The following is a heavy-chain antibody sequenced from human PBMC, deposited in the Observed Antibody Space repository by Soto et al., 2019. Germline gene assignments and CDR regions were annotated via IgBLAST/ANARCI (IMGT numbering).Heavy chain of an antibody. J-gene: IGHJ4*02. V-gene: IGHV4-4*02. D-gene: IGHD3-10*01. CDR2: IFHDGTA. Sequence: PSETLSLTCAVSGVSLTSGNWWTWVRQSPQRGLEYIGEIFHDGTANYYPSFERRVAMSVDTSRNQFSLKLTSVTAADTAVYFCARLVYDTRLNYMYFDFWGPGTLVTVPS. CDR1: GVSLTSGNW. CDR3: ARLVYDTRLNYMYFDF.